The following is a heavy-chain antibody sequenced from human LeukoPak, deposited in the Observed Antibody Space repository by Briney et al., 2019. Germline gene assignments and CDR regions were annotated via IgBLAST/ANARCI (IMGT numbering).Heavy chain of an antibody. D-gene: IGHD1-1*01. CDR1: GGTFSSYA. V-gene: IGHV1-69*05. CDR2: IIPIFGTA. Sequence: SVKVSCKASGGTFSSYAISWVRQAPGQGLEWMGRIIPIFGTANYAQKYQGRVTITTDESTSTAYMELSSLRSEDTAVYYCAREGTYNWNDEDYFDYWGQGTLVTVSS. J-gene: IGHJ4*02. CDR3: AREGTYNWNDEDYFDY.